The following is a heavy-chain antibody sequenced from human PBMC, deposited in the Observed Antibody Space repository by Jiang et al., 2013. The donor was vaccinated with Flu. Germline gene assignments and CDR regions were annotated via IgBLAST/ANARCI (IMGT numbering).Heavy chain of an antibody. Sequence: GLVKPSETLSLTCTVSGDSISSYYWTWIRQPPGKGLEWIGYIYYSGSTNYNPSLKSRVTISVDTSKNQFSLKLSSVTAADTAVYYCARESLGIGAFDIWGQGTMVTVSS. CDR3: ARESLGIGAFDI. V-gene: IGHV4-59*01. CDR1: GDSISSYY. J-gene: IGHJ3*02. CDR2: IYYSGST. D-gene: IGHD7-27*01.